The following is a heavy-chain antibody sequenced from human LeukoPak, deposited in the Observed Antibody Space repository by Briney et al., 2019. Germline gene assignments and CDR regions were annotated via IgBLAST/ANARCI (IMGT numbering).Heavy chain of an antibody. Sequence: PSETLSLTCTVSGGSITNYYWTWIRQPPGKGLEWIGYIHYSGSTNYNPSLKSRVTISVDTSKNQFSLKLSSVTAADTAVYYCARASVTYYYYYYMDVWGKGTTVTVSS. CDR3: ARASVTYYYYYYMDV. J-gene: IGHJ6*03. CDR1: GGSITNYY. V-gene: IGHV4-59*01. D-gene: IGHD4-11*01. CDR2: IHYSGST.